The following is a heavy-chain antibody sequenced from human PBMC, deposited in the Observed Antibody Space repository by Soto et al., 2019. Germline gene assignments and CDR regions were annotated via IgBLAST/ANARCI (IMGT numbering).Heavy chain of an antibody. CDR2: ISGYNGKT. V-gene: IGHV1-18*01. Sequence: QVQLVKSGGEVKKPGASVKVSCQASGYNFTSYGISWVRQAPGQGLEWMGWISGYNGKTNYAQQVQDRVTMTTDTPTRTVDVELRRLMSDETAVYYCAREGDVTYFLYVMDVWGKGTTVTASS. J-gene: IGHJ6*04. D-gene: IGHD2-21*02. CDR3: AREGDVTYFLYVMDV. CDR1: GYNFTSYG.